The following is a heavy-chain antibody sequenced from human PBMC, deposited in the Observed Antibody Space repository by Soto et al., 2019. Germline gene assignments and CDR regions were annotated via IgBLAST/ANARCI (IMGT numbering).Heavy chain of an antibody. V-gene: IGHV4-59*01. J-gene: IGHJ6*03. CDR3: ARGEYSGYSYYMDV. Sequence: SETLSLTCTVSGRSISSYYWSWIRQPPGKGLEWIGYIYYSGSTNYNPSLKSRVTISVDTSKNQFSLKLSSVTAADTAVYYCARGEYSGYSYYMDVWGKGTTVTVSS. CDR2: IYYSGST. D-gene: IGHD1-26*01. CDR1: GRSISSYY.